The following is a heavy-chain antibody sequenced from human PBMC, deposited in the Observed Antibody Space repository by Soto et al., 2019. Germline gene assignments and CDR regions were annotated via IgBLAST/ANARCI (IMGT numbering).Heavy chain of an antibody. V-gene: IGHV4-59*01. CDR3: ARDRDSSSWGWFDP. J-gene: IGHJ5*02. Sequence: PSETLSLTCTVSSGSISSYYWSWIRQPPGKGLEWIGYIYYSGSTNYNPSLKSRVTISVDTSKNQFSLKLSSVTAADTAVYYCARDRDSSSWGWFDPWGQGTLVTVSS. CDR2: IYYSGST. D-gene: IGHD6-13*01. CDR1: SGSISSYY.